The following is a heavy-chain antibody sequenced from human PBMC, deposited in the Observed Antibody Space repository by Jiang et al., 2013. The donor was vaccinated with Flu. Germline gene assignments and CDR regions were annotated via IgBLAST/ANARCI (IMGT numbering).Heavy chain of an antibody. CDR3: ARDPDTPMPIDF. V-gene: IGHV1-2*02. CDR1: GFTFTDYY. CDR2: IKLTSGET. Sequence: SGAEVKKPGASVRVSCVASGFTFTDYYMHWVRQAPGQGLGWMGWIKLTSGETDYSQSFQDRVTLTRDTSISTAYMELSGLTSDDTAVYYCARDPDTPMPIDFWGQGTLVTVSS. J-gene: IGHJ4*02. D-gene: IGHD5-18*01.